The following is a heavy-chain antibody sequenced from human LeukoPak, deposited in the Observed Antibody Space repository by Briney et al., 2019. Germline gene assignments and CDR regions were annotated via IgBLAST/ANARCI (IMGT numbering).Heavy chain of an antibody. CDR3: ARDWVVRGVTYAFDY. CDR1: GFTVSSNY. D-gene: IGHD3-10*01. J-gene: IGHJ4*02. Sequence: GGSLRLSCAASGFTVSSNYMSWVRQAPGKGLEWVSSISSSSSYIYYADSVKGRFTISRDNAKNSLYLQMNSLRAEDTAVYYCARDWVVRGVTYAFDYWGQGTLVTVSS. CDR2: ISSSSSYI. V-gene: IGHV3-21*01.